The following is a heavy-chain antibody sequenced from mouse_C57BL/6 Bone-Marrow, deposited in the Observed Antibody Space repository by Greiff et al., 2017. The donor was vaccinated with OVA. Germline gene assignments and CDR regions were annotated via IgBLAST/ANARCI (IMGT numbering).Heavy chain of an antibody. V-gene: IGHV1-26*01. CDR1: GYTFTDYY. J-gene: IGHJ3*01. CDR2: IIPNNGLT. D-gene: IGHD2-5*01. CDR3: ARVGAYYSKGWFAY. Sequence: VQLQQSGPELVKPGASVKISCKASGYTFTDYYMNWVKQSHGKSLEWIGDIIPNNGLTSYNQKFKGKATLTVDKSSSTAYMGLRSLTSEDSAVYYCARVGAYYSKGWFAYWGQGTLVTVSA.